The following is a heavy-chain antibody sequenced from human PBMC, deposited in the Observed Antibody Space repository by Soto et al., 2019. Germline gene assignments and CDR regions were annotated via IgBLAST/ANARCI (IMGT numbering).Heavy chain of an antibody. V-gene: IGHV4-39*01. J-gene: IGHJ5*02. Sequence: TSETLSLTCSVSGYSISNSRFYWAWIRQPPGEGLEWIGSIYHTGNAYYNPSLKSRVTISVDTSKNQFSLKLTSVTAADAALYYCARDFFDSSDYTTNWFDPWGQGTLVTVSS. CDR1: GYSISNSRFY. CDR3: ARDFFDSSDYTTNWFDP. CDR2: IYHTGNA. D-gene: IGHD3-22*01.